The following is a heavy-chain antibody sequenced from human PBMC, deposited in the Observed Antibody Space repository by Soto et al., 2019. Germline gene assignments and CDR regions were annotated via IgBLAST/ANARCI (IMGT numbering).Heavy chain of an antibody. CDR2: IYYSGST. CDR1: GGSISSSSYY. V-gene: IGHV4-39*01. CDR3: ARWEEARLRRGWFDP. Sequence: SETLSLSCTVSGGSISSSSYYWGWIRQPPGKGLEWIGSIYYSGSTYYNPSLKSRVTISVDTSKNQFSLKLSSVTAADTAVYYCARWEEARLRRGWFDPWGQGTLVTVSS. J-gene: IGHJ5*02. D-gene: IGHD1-26*01.